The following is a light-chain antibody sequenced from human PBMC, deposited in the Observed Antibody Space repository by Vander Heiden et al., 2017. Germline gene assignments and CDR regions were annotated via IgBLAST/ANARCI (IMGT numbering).Light chain of an antibody. Sequence: QSALTQPASVPGSPGPPTTTSCTGTSSDVGAYSYLSWYQQHPGKAPKLMIYDVSNRPSGVSNRFSGSKSGNTASLTISGLQAEDDADYYCNSYTTSSTLVFGTGTKVTVL. J-gene: IGLJ1*01. CDR3: NSYTTSSTLV. CDR1: SSDVGAYSY. CDR2: DVS. V-gene: IGLV2-14*03.